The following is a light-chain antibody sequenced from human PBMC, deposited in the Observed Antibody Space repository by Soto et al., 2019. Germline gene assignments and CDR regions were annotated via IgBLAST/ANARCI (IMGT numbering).Light chain of an antibody. J-gene: IGLJ1*01. CDR3: CSYAGSFTYV. Sequence: QAVVTQPASVSGSPGQSITISCTGTSSDVGSGSHNLVSWYQQRPGKAPKVMIYEGTKRPSGVSNRFSGSKSGNTASLTISGLQAEDEADYYCCSYAGSFTYVFGTGTKLTVL. CDR1: SSDVGSGSHNL. V-gene: IGLV2-23*01. CDR2: EGT.